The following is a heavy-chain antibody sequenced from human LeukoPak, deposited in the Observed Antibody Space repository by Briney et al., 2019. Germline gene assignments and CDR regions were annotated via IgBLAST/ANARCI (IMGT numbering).Heavy chain of an antibody. CDR2: INHSGST. CDR3: ARVRNWYFDL. J-gene: IGHJ2*01. V-gene: IGHV4-34*01. CDR1: GGSFSGYY. Sequence: SETLSLTCAVYGGSFSGYYWSLIRQPPGKGLEWIGEINHSGSTNYNPSLKSRVTISVDTSKNQFSLKLSSVTAADTAVYYCARVRNWYFDLWGRGTLVTVSS.